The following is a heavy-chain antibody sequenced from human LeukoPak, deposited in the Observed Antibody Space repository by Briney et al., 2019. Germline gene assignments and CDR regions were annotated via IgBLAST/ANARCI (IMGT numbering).Heavy chain of an antibody. J-gene: IGHJ3*02. CDR2: INPNSGGT. D-gene: IGHD3-22*01. Sequence: ASVKVPCKASGYTFTGYYMHWVRQAPGQGLEWMGWINPNSGGTNYAQKFQGRVTMTRDTSISTAYMELSRLRSDDTAVYYCASALMIVVVHDAFDIWGQGTMVTVSS. CDR1: GYTFTGYY. V-gene: IGHV1-2*02. CDR3: ASALMIVVVHDAFDI.